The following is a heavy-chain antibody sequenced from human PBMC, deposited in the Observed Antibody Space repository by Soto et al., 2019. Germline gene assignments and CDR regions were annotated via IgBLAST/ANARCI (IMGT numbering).Heavy chain of an antibody. CDR2: IYYSGST. CDR3: ARELRFVQVNWFDP. Sequence: SETLSLTCTVSGGSISSYYWSWIRQPPGKGLEWIGYIYYSGSTNYNPSLKSRVTISVDTSKNQFSLKLSSVTAADTAVYYCARELRFVQVNWFDPWGQGTLVTVSS. D-gene: IGHD3-3*01. V-gene: IGHV4-59*01. J-gene: IGHJ5*02. CDR1: GGSISSYY.